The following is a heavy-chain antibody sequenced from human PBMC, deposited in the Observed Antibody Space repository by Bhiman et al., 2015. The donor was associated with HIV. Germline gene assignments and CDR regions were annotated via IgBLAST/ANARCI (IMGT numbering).Heavy chain of an antibody. Sequence: EVQLVESGGGVLRPGGSLRLSCEGFGFIFDDYGLSWVRQAPGKGLEWVSSINWNGGSTGYADSVKGRCTISRDNGKNSLYLQMNSLRAEDTALYFCARRDSGSLSFDIWGQGTMVSVSS. V-gene: IGHV3-20*04. CDR3: ARRDSGSLSFDI. D-gene: IGHD1-26*01. CDR1: GFIFDDYG. J-gene: IGHJ3*02. CDR2: INWNGGST.